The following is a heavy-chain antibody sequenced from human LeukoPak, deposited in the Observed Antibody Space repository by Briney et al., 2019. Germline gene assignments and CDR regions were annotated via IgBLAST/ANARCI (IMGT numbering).Heavy chain of an antibody. CDR2: IDPSDSYT. Sequence: GESLRVSCKGSGYSFTSYWISWVRQMPGKGLEWMGRIDPSDSYTNYSPSFQGHVTISADKSISTAYLQWSSLKASDTAMYYCARQGLGDCDILTGYYGIDYWGQGTLVTVSS. V-gene: IGHV5-10-1*01. CDR3: ARQGLGDCDILTGYYGIDY. J-gene: IGHJ4*02. D-gene: IGHD3-9*01. CDR1: GYSFTSYW.